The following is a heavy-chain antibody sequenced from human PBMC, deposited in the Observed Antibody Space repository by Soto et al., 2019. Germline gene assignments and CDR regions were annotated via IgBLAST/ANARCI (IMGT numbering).Heavy chain of an antibody. D-gene: IGHD4-4*01. CDR3: ARETVSPYYYYMDV. V-gene: IGHV3-7*01. J-gene: IGHJ6*03. Sequence: PGGSLRLSCAASGFTFSSYWMSWVRQAPGKGLEWVANIKQDGSEKYYVDSVKGRFTISRDNAKNSLYLQMNSLRAEDTAVYYCARETVSPYYYYMDVWSKGTTVTVSS. CDR1: GFTFSSYW. CDR2: IKQDGSEK.